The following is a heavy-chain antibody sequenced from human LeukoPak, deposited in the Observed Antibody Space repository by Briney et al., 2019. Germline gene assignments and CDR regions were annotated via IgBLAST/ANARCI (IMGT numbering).Heavy chain of an antibody. CDR3: ARSIAGDCPTHNWFGP. Sequence: PSETLSLTCTVSGGSISTTGTYWGWIRQPPGKGLEWIGSIYYSGTTYYNPSLKSRVTIFVDTSKNQFSLKLSSVTAADMATYYCARSIAGDCPTHNWFGPWGQGALVTVSS. CDR2: IYYSGTT. J-gene: IGHJ5*02. CDR1: GGSISTTGTY. D-gene: IGHD6-6*01. V-gene: IGHV4-39*01.